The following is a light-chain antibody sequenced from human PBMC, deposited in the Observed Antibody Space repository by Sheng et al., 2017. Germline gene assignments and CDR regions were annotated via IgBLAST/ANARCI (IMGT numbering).Light chain of an antibody. Sequence: DIQMTQSPSSLSASIGDRVTITCRASQSISSSLNWFQQKPGKAPNLLIYGASTLQSGVPSRFSGSGSGTDFILTIISLQPEDSATYYCQQSYSPLYTFGQGTKLEIK. CDR2: GAS. CDR1: QSISSS. J-gene: IGKJ2*01. CDR3: QQSYSPLYT. V-gene: IGKV1-39*01.